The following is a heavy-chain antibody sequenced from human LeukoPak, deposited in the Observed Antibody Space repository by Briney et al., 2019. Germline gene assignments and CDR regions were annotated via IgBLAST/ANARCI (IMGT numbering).Heavy chain of an antibody. Sequence: GGSLRLSCAASGFTFSSYAMHWVRQAPGKGLEYVSAISSNGGSTYYANSVKGRFTISRDNSKNTLYLQMGSLRAEDMAVYYCARVGSYGDYGLDYWGQGTLVTVSS. D-gene: IGHD4-17*01. CDR3: ARVGSYGDYGLDY. V-gene: IGHV3-64*01. CDR2: ISSNGGST. J-gene: IGHJ4*02. CDR1: GFTFSSYA.